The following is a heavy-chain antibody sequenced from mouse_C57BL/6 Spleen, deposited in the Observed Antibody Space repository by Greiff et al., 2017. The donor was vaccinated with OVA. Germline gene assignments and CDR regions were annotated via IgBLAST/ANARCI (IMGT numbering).Heavy chain of an antibody. CDR2: IRLKSDNYAT. J-gene: IGHJ2*01. CDR1: GFTFSNYW. D-gene: IGHD1-1*01. Sequence: EVKLLESGGGLVQPGGSMKLSCVASGFTFSNYWMNWVRQSPEKGLEWVAQIRLKSDNYATHYAESVKGRFTISRDDSKSSVYLQMNNLRAEDTGIYYCTGDITTVVAPYWGQGTTLTVSS. CDR3: TGDITTVVAPY. V-gene: IGHV6-3*01.